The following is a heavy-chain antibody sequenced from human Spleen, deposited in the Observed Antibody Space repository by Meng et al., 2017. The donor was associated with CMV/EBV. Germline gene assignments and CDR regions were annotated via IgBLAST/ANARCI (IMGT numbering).Heavy chain of an antibody. J-gene: IGHJ4*02. Sequence: QVQLGQYGARVKTPGASVNVSCKASGYTFTSYGISWVRQAPGQGLEWMGWISAYNGNTNYAQKLQGRVTMTTDTSTSTAYMELRSLRSDDTAVYYCARGGLEVGATTWGDYWGQGTLVTVSS. CDR3: ARGGLEVGATTWGDY. V-gene: IGHV1-18*01. CDR2: ISAYNGNT. D-gene: IGHD1-26*01. CDR1: GYTFTSYG.